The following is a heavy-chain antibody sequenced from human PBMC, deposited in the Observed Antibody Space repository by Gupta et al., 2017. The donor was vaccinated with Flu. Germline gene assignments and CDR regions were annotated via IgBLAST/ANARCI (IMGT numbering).Heavy chain of an antibody. Sequence: ASRFTINSDDVHWVRQAPGKGLEWVSAINAAGDTNYSDSVKGRFTISRGNTKESLYLQMNSRRDGDAAVYYCVKDRETSGWDGMDVWGQGTTVTVSS. J-gene: IGHJ6*02. CDR1: RFTINSDD. CDR2: INAAGDT. V-gene: IGHV3-13*01. CDR3: VKDRETSGWDGMDV. D-gene: IGHD6-19*01.